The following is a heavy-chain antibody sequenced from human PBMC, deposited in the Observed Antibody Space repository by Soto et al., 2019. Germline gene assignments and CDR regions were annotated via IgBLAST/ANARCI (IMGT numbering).Heavy chain of an antibody. D-gene: IGHD3-16*01. CDR1: GFTFSGYG. J-gene: IGHJ4*02. CDR2: IKEDGSEK. V-gene: IGHV3-7*01. CDR3: ARGGSESDY. Sequence: EVQLVESGGGLVQPGGSLRLSCAAPGFTFSGYGMTWVRQAPGKGLEWVANIKEDGSEKNYVDSVKGRFTISRDNAKNSLYLQMNSLRAEDTAVYYCARGGSESDYWGQGTLVTVSS.